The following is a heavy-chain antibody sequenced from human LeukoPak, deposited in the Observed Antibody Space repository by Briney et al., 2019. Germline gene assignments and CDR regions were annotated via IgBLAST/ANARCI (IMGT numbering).Heavy chain of an antibody. V-gene: IGHV3-74*01. Sequence: PGGSLRLSCAASGFTFSSYWMHWVRQAPGKGLFWVSRIISDASSTLYADSVKGRFTISRDNAKNTLYLQMNSLRAEDTAVYYCARAYSSGWYTYYFDYWGQGTLVTVSS. D-gene: IGHD6-19*01. CDR2: IISDASST. CDR1: GFTFSSYW. CDR3: ARAYSSGWYTYYFDY. J-gene: IGHJ4*02.